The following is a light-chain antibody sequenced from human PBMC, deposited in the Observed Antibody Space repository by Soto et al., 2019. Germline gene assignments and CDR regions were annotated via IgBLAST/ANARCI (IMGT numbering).Light chain of an antibody. V-gene: IGLV2-14*01. J-gene: IGLJ3*02. CDR3: TSYSRYSVLV. CDR2: EVS. Sequence: SVLTQPASVSGSLGHSITIACTGTSSDIGGYKYVSWYQQHPGKAPKLIIFEVSNRPSGVSDRFSGSNSGNTATLTISGLQAEDEADYYCTSYSRYSVLVLGGGTKVTVL. CDR1: SSDIGGYKY.